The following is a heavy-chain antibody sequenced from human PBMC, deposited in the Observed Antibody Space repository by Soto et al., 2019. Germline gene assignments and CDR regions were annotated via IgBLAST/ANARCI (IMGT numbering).Heavy chain of an antibody. Sequence: PSETLSLTXTVSDGSIRSYYWSWIRQPPGKGLEWIGYIYQSGTTTYNPSLKSRVTMSIDTSKNQVSLKLSSLTAADTAVYYCAREDTRWFDPWGQGTLVTVSS. V-gene: IGHV4-59*01. CDR1: DGSIRSYY. CDR2: IYQSGTT. CDR3: AREDTRWFDP. D-gene: IGHD3-3*01. J-gene: IGHJ5*02.